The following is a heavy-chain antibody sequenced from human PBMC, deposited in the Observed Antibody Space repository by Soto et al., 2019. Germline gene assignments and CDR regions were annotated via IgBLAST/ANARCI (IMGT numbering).Heavy chain of an antibody. Sequence: SETLSLTCTVSGGSISSYYWSWIRQPPGKGLEWIGYIYYSGSTNYNPSLKSRVTISVDTSKYQFSLKLSSVTAADTAVYYCAREIVVVVPAAIGYWFDPWGQGTLVTVSS. J-gene: IGHJ5*02. CDR3: AREIVVVVPAAIGYWFDP. V-gene: IGHV4-59*01. CDR2: IYYSGST. D-gene: IGHD2-2*02. CDR1: GGSISSYY.